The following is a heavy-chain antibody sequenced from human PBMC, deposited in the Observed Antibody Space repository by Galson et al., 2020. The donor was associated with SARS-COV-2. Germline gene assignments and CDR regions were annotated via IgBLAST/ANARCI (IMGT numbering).Heavy chain of an antibody. D-gene: IGHD5-12*01. Sequence: SCAASGFTFSSYAMHWVRQAPGKGLEWVAVISYDGSNKYYADSVKGRFTISRDNSKNTLYLQMNSLRAEDTAVYYCARSSGGGYVSWFDPWGQGTLVTVSS. CDR1: GFTFSSYA. CDR3: ARSSGGGYVSWFDP. V-gene: IGHV3-30*04. CDR2: ISYDGSNK. J-gene: IGHJ5*02.